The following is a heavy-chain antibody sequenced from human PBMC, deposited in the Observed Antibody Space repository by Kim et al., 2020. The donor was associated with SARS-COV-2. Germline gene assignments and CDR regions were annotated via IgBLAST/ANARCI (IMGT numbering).Heavy chain of an antibody. CDR3: ARVISGCSSTSCYAGSLYYYYYGMDV. J-gene: IGHJ6*02. CDR1: GYTFTSYG. V-gene: IGHV1-18*01. Sequence: ASVKVSCKASGYTFTSYGISWVRQAPGQGLEWMGWISAYNGNTNYAQKLQGRVTMTTDTSTSTAYMELRSLRSDDTAVYYCARVISGCSSTSCYAGSLYYYYYGMDVWGQGTTVTVSS. D-gene: IGHD2-2*01. CDR2: ISAYNGNT.